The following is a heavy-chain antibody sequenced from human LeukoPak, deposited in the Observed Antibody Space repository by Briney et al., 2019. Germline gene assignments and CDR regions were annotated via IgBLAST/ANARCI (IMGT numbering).Heavy chain of an antibody. Sequence: SETLSLTCAVYGGSFSGYYWSWIRQPPGKGLEWIGEINHSGSTNYNPSLKSRVTISVDTSKNQFSLNLSSVTAADTAVYYCARDRPEYPLWFDPWGQGTLVTVSS. CDR1: GGSFSGYY. J-gene: IGHJ5*02. D-gene: IGHD1-14*01. V-gene: IGHV4-34*01. CDR3: ARDRPEYPLWFDP. CDR2: INHSGST.